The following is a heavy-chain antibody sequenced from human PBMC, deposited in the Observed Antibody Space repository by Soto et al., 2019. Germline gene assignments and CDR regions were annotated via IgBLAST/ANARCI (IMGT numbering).Heavy chain of an antibody. J-gene: IGHJ4*02. D-gene: IGHD5-18*01. CDR2: ISYDGSNK. CDR3: ARGRRIQLWLVVH. V-gene: IGHV3-30-3*01. CDR1: GFTFSSYA. Sequence: QVQLVESVGGVVQPGRSLRLSCAASGFTFSSYAMHWVRQAPGKGLEWVAVISYDGSNKYYADSVKGRFTISRDNSKNTLYLQMNSLRAEDTAVYYCARGRRIQLWLVVHWGQGTLVTVSS.